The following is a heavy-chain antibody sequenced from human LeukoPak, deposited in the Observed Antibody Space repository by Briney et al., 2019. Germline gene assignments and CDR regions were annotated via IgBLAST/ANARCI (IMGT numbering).Heavy chain of an antibody. CDR2: IRYDGNNK. D-gene: IGHD5-24*01. J-gene: IGHJ4*02. Sequence: GGSLRLSCAASGFTFTIYDMHWVRQAPGKGLEWVAFIRYDGNNKYYADSVKGRFTISRDNSKNTLYLQMNSLRAEDTAFYYCAKERDGYNYAPDYWGQGTLVTVSS. CDR1: GFTFTIYD. CDR3: AKERDGYNYAPDY. V-gene: IGHV3-30*02.